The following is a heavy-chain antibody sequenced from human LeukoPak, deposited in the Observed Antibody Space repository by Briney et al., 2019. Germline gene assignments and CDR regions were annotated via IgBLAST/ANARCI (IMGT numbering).Heavy chain of an antibody. CDR1: GGSISSYY. J-gene: IGHJ2*01. D-gene: IGHD3-22*01. CDR2: IYTIGST. CDR3: ARTVYDNKWRVWRYLYL. V-gene: IGHV4-4*07. Sequence: SETLSLTCTVSGGSISSYYWSWIRQPAGKGLEWIGRIYTIGSTNYNPSPKSRVTMPVATSKTQISLKLSSVTAAPTSVYYCARTVYDNKWRVWRYLYLWGRGTPVTVSS.